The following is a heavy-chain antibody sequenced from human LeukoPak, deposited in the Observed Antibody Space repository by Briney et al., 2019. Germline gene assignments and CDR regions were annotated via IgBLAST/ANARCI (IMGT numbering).Heavy chain of an antibody. V-gene: IGHV5-51*01. CDR1: GYTFTSYG. D-gene: IGHD3-3*01. J-gene: IGHJ3*02. CDR2: IYPGDSDT. Sequence: KVSCKASGYTFTSYGISWVRQAPGQGLEWMGIIYPGDSDTRYSPSFQGQVTISADKSISTAYLQWSSLKASDTAMYYCAAGEPTYYDFWSGYYPAFDIWGQGTMVTVSS. CDR3: AAGEPTYYDFWSGYYPAFDI.